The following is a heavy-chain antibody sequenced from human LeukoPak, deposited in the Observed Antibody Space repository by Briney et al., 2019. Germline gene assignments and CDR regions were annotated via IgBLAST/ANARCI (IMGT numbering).Heavy chain of an antibody. J-gene: IGHJ5*02. Sequence: SETLSLTCAVSGGSISSSNWWSWVRQPPGKGLEWIGEIYHSGSTNYNPSLKSRVTISVVKSKNQFSLKLSSVTAADTAVYYCARDPVGRGWFDPWGQGTLVTVSS. CDR1: GGSISSSNW. CDR3: ARDPVGRGWFDP. V-gene: IGHV4-4*02. D-gene: IGHD1-26*01. CDR2: IYHSGST.